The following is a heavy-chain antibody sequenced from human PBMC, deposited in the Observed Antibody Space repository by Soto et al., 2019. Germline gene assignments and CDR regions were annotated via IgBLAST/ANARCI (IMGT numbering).Heavy chain of an antibody. CDR3: AHRRPYSNSPEYFFDY. Sequence: QITLKESGPTLVKPTQTLTLTCTFSGFSLSTSGVDVGWIRQPPGKALEWLALSYWDDDKRYSPSLKSRLTITKDTSKNQVVLTMTNMDPLDTATYYCAHRRPYSNSPEYFFDYWGQGTLVTVSS. V-gene: IGHV2-5*02. CDR2: SYWDDDK. CDR1: GFSLSTSGVD. D-gene: IGHD6-6*01. J-gene: IGHJ4*02.